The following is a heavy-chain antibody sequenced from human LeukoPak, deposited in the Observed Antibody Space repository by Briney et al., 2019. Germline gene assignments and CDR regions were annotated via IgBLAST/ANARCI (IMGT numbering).Heavy chain of an antibody. CDR3: ARAAYDSSGYYLDY. CDR1: GGSFSGYY. Sequence: SETLSLTCAVYGGSFSGYYWSWIRQPPGKGLEWIGEINHSGSTNYNPSLKSRVTISVDTSKNQFSLKLSSVTAADTAVCYCARAAYDSSGYYLDYWGQGTLVTVSS. D-gene: IGHD3-22*01. CDR2: INHSGST. J-gene: IGHJ4*02. V-gene: IGHV4-34*01.